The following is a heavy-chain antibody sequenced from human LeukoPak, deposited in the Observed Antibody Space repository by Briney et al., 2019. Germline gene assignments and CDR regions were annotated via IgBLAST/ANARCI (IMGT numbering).Heavy chain of an antibody. D-gene: IGHD1-26*01. CDR1: GFTFSSYE. CDR2: ISSSSSYI. CDR3: ARDPYSGSYGDSCYYYMDV. Sequence: GGSLRLSCAASGFTFSSYEMNWVRQAPGKGLEWVSSISSSSSYIYYADSVKGRFTISRDNAKNSLYLQMNSLRAEDTAIYYCARDPYSGSYGDSCYYYMDVWGKGTTVTISS. V-gene: IGHV3-21*01. J-gene: IGHJ6*03.